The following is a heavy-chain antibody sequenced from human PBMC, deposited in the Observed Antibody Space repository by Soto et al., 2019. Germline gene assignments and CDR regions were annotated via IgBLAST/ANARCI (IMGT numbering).Heavy chain of an antibody. CDR2: IDPSDSYT. CDR3: ARLADDYGDYVDSEVVDP. D-gene: IGHD4-17*01. V-gene: IGHV5-10-1*01. CDR1: GYSFTSYW. Sequence: TGESLKISCKGSGYSFTSYWISWVRQMPGKGLEWMGRIDPSDSYTNYSPSFQGHVTISADKSISTAYLQWSSLKASDTAMYYCARLADDYGDYVDSEVVDPWGQGTLVTVSS. J-gene: IGHJ5*02.